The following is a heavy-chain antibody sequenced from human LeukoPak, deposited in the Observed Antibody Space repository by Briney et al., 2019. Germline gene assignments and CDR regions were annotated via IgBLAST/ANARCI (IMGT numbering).Heavy chain of an antibody. CDR3: APRRVAADKGFDY. V-gene: IGHV1-2*02. J-gene: IGHJ4*02. D-gene: IGHD6-19*01. CDR2: MNPNSGGT. CDR1: GYTFTDYY. Sequence: ASVKVSCKASGYTFTDYYMHWMRQAPGQGPELMCLMNPNSGGTNYAQKFQGRVTMTRDTSITTAYMELSSLRSDDTAVYYCAPRRVAADKGFDYWGQGTLVTVSS.